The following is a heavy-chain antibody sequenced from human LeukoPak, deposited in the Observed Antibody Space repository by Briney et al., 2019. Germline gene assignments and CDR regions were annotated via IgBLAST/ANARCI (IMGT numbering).Heavy chain of an antibody. CDR3: ARDPGRRYFDY. J-gene: IGHJ4*02. CDR2: VNASGGNT. V-gene: IGHV1-46*01. CDR1: GYTFTNYW. Sequence: ASVKVSCKASGYTFTNYWLHWVRQAPGQGLEWMGIVNASGGNTNYAQNFQGRVTMTRDASTSTVFMELSSLRHEDTAVYYCARDPGRRYFDYWGQGTLVTISS.